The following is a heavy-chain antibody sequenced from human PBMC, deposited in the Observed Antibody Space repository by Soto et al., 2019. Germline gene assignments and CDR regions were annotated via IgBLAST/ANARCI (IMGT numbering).Heavy chain of an antibody. CDR1: GFSLTPSGVG. D-gene: IGHD3-3*01. Sequence: QITLNESGPTVVRPTETLTLTCRFSGFSLTPSGVGVGWIRQSPGKAPEWLALIYWDDDKRYSASLKSRLTITKDTAKNQVVLTVSDLDPTDTATYYCAHRVLRTVFGLVTTTAIYFDFWGQGTPVDVAS. CDR3: AHRVLRTVFGLVTTTAIYFDF. V-gene: IGHV2-5*02. CDR2: IYWDDDK. J-gene: IGHJ4*02.